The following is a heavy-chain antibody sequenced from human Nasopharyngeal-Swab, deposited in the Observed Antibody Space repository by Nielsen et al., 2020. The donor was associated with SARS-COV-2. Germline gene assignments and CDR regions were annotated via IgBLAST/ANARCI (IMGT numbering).Heavy chain of an antibody. V-gene: IGHV1-8*03. CDR3: ARLVGYSGYDLDY. Sequence: WVRQAPGQGLEWMGWMNPNSGNTGYAHKFQGRVTITRITSISTAYMELSSLRSEDTAVYYCARLVGYSGYDLDYWGQGTLVTVSS. D-gene: IGHD5-12*01. J-gene: IGHJ4*02. CDR2: MNPNSGNT.